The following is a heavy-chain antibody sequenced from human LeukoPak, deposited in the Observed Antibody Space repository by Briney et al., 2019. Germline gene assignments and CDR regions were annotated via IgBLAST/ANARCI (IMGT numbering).Heavy chain of an antibody. J-gene: IGHJ6*03. Sequence: GGSLRLSCAASGFTFSSYAMSWVRQAPGKGLEWVSVISGSGGSTYSADSVKGRFTISRDNSKNTLYLQMNSLRAEDTAVYYCAKYVLRFLEPGLNYYMDVWGKGITVTVSS. CDR1: GFTFSSYA. V-gene: IGHV3-23*01. CDR2: ISGSGGST. CDR3: AKYVLRFLEPGLNYYMDV. D-gene: IGHD3-3*01.